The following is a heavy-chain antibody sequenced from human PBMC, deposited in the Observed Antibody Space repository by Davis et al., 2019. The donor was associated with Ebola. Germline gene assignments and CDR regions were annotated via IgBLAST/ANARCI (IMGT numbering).Heavy chain of an antibody. CDR1: GGSISSYY. CDR2: IYYSGST. V-gene: IGHV4-59*01. CDR3: AQGYYYGSGRYYNGGTFFDY. D-gene: IGHD3-10*01. J-gene: IGHJ4*02. Sequence: MPSETLSLTCTVSGGSISSYYWSWIRQPPGKGLEWIGYIYYSGSTNYNPSLKSRVTISVDTSKNQFSLKLSSVTAADTAVYYCAQGYYYGSGRYYNGGTFFDYWGQGTLVTVSS.